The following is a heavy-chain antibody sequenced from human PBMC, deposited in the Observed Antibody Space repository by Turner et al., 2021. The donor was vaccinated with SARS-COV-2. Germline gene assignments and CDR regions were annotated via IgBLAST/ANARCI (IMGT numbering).Heavy chain of an antibody. Sequence: QLQLQESGPGLVQPSETLSLTCTVSGGSISSSSYYWGWIRQPPGKGLEWIGSIYYSGSTYYNPSLKSRVTISVDTSKNQFSLKLSSVTDADTAVYYCAGEEVVFRASHTLYYYGMDVWGQGTTVTVSS. CDR1: GGSISSSSYY. V-gene: IGHV4-39*01. D-gene: IGHD3-22*01. CDR3: AGEEVVFRASHTLYYYGMDV. CDR2: IYYSGST. J-gene: IGHJ6*02.